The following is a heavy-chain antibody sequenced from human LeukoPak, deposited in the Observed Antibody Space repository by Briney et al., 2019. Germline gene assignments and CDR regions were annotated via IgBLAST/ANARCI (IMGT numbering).Heavy chain of an antibody. CDR2: ISGSGGST. CDR1: GSTFSNYA. CDR3: ASRDPCIGGCYGLGS. D-gene: IGHD2-15*01. J-gene: IGHJ5*01. Sequence: GGSLRLSCAASGSTFSNYAMSWVRKAPGMGLKWVSSISGSGGSTNYADSVKGRFTISRDNSKNTLYLQMNSLRAEDTAVYYCASRDPCIGGCYGLGSWGQGTLVTVSS. V-gene: IGHV3-23*01.